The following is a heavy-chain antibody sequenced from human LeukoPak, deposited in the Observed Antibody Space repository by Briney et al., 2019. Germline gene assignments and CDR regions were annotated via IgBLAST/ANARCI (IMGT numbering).Heavy chain of an antibody. CDR1: GFTFSTYG. J-gene: IGHJ4*02. CDR2: IYHSGST. D-gene: IGHD1-26*01. V-gene: IGHV4-38-2*01. CDR3: ARLLSVVGATSDY. Sequence: GSLRLSCAASGFTFSTYGMHWVRQPPGKGLEWIGSIYHSGSTYYNPSLKSRVTISVDTSKNQFSLKLSSVTAADTAVYYCARLLSVVGATSDYWGQGTLVTVSS.